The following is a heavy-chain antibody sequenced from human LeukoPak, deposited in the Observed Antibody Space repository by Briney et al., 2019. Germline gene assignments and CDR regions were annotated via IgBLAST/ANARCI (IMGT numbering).Heavy chain of an antibody. CDR2: IYSGGST. CDR1: GFTFGDYA. D-gene: IGHD5-12*01. J-gene: IGHJ4*02. Sequence: GGSLRLSCTASGFTFGDYAMSWVRQAPGKGLEWVSVIYSGGSTYYADSVKGRFTISRDNAKNTLYLQINSLRAEDTAVYYCARARGYSGYEVIDYWGQGTLVTVSS. V-gene: IGHV3-66*01. CDR3: ARARGYSGYEVIDY.